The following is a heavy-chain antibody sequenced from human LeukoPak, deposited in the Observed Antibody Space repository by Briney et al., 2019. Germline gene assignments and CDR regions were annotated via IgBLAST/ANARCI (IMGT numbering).Heavy chain of an antibody. J-gene: IGHJ5*02. Sequence: GASAKVSCKASGGTFSSYAISWVRQAPGQGLEWMGRIIPIFGTANYAQKFQGRVTITTDESTSTAYMELSSLRSEDTAVYYCARDLFGVVVAATNWFDPWGQGTLVTVSS. CDR2: IIPIFGTA. V-gene: IGHV1-69*05. D-gene: IGHD2-15*01. CDR1: GGTFSSYA. CDR3: ARDLFGVVVAATNWFDP.